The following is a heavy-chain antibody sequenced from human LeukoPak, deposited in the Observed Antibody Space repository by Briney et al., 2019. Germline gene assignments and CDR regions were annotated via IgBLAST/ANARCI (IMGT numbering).Heavy chain of an antibody. V-gene: IGHV1-2*06. CDR2: INPNSGGT. Sequence: ASVKVSCKASGYTLTGYYMHWVRQAPGQGLEWMGRINPNSGGTNYAQKFQGRVTMTRDTSISTAYMELSRLRSDDTAVYYCARAGFEQLVPFPDYWGQGTLVTVSS. CDR3: ARAGFEQLVPFPDY. CDR1: GYTLTGYY. D-gene: IGHD6-6*01. J-gene: IGHJ4*02.